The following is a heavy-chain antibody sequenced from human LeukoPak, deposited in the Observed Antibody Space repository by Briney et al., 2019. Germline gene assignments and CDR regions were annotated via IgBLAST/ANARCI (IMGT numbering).Heavy chain of an antibody. CDR3: AKERQTGDYFTSDF. J-gene: IGHJ4*02. Sequence: RGSLRLSCAASGFSFSTYTMNWVRQAPGKGLEWVSAINGRGDSTFYADSVKGQFTISRDNSKSTVYLQMNSLRADDTAVYYCAKERQTGDYFTSDFWGQGTLVTVSS. D-gene: IGHD4-17*01. CDR2: INGRGDST. V-gene: IGHV3-23*01. CDR1: GFSFSTYT.